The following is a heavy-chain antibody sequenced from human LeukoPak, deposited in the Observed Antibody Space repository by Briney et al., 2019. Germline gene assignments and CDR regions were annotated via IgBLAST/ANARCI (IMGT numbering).Heavy chain of an antibody. CDR1: GFTFSSYD. D-gene: IGHD3-10*01. CDR2: ISGSGDST. V-gene: IGHV3-23*01. J-gene: IGHJ4*02. Sequence: GGSLRLSCAASGFTFSSYDMSWVRQAPGKGLEWVSAISGSGDSTYYADSVKGRFTIPRDNSKNTLYLQMNSLRAEDTAVYYCAKDGFGELFPFDYWGQGTLVTVSS. CDR3: AKDGFGELFPFDY.